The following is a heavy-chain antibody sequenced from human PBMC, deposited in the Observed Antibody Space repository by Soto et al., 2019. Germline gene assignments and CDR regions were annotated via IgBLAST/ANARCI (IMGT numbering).Heavy chain of an antibody. V-gene: IGHV1-58*01. J-gene: IGHJ6*02. CDR2: IVVGSGNT. CDR1: GFAFTSSA. CDR3: AANYGSGPYYYYGMDV. D-gene: IGHD3-10*01. Sequence: VASVKVSCKASGFAFTSSAVQWVRQARGQRLEWIGWIVVGSGNTNYAQKFQERVTITRDMSTSTAYMELSSLRSEDTAVYYCAANYGSGPYYYYGMDVWGQGTTVTVSS.